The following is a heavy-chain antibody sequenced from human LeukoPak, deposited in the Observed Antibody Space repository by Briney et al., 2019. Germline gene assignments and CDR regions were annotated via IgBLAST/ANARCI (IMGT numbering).Heavy chain of an antibody. CDR2: IYYSGST. CDR3: AGPMYYYDSRFDY. J-gene: IGHJ4*02. CDR1: GGSVSSGSYY. Sequence: PSEALSLTCTVSGGSVSSGSYYWSWIRQPPGKGLEWIGYIYYSGSTNYNPSLKRRATISVDTSKNQFSLKLSSMTAADTAVYYCAGPMYYYDSRFDYWGQGTLVTVSS. D-gene: IGHD3-22*01. V-gene: IGHV4-61*01.